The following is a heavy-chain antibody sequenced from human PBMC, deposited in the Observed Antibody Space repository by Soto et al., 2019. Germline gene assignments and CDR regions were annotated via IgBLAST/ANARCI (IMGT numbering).Heavy chain of an antibody. Sequence: QVQLQESGPGLVKPSDTLSLTCTVSAGSLSSYYWSWIRQPPGKGLEWIGYIYYRGSTNYNPSLKSRVTISVDTSKHQFSLKLRPVTAADAAMYYCARFNWYFDLWGRGTLVTVSS. CDR3: ARFNWYFDL. J-gene: IGHJ2*01. CDR1: AGSLSSYY. CDR2: IYYRGST. D-gene: IGHD3-10*01. V-gene: IGHV4-59*01.